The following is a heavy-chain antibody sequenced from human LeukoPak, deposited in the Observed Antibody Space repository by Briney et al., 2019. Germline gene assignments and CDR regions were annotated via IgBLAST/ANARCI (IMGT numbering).Heavy chain of an antibody. CDR2: TIPIFGTA. J-gene: IGHJ3*02. D-gene: IGHD2-2*01. CDR3: ARETVVVPAAMVDDAFDI. Sequence: SVKVSCKASGGTFSSYAISWVRQAPGQGLEWMEGTIPIFGTANYAQKFQGRVTITTDESTSTAYMELSSLRSEDTAVYYCARETVVVPAAMVDDAFDIWGQGTMVTVSS. CDR1: GGTFSSYA. V-gene: IGHV1-69*05.